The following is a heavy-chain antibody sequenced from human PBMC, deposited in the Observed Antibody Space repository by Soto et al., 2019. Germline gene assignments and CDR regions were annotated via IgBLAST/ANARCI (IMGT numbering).Heavy chain of an antibody. Sequence: QITLKESGPTLVRPTQTLTLTCSFSGFSLTTRGVGVGWIRQPPGKALEWLALIYWDDDEGYSPSLKSRLTITKNTSKNQVILTMTNMNPVNKATYYCAHRQRGFSYHFDYWGQGTLFIVSS. CDR1: GFSLTTRGVG. J-gene: IGHJ4*02. CDR3: AHRQRGFSYHFDY. CDR2: IYWDDDE. D-gene: IGHD5-18*01. V-gene: IGHV2-5*02.